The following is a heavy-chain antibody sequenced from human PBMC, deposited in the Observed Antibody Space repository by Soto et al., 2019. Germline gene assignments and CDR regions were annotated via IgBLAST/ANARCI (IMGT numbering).Heavy chain of an antibody. CDR1: GPTFIAYY. Sequence: QLVQSGAEVKKPGASVKVSCKTSGPTFIAYYIHWVRQAPGQGLEWMGWIDPKIGGTTYEQKFLGRVNMTRDASINTAYMEQNRLTSDDTAVEYSARVSVDVPEWGQGTLLTVSS. CDR2: IDPKIGGT. CDR3: ARVSVDVPE. V-gene: IGHV1-2*02. J-gene: IGHJ4*02. D-gene: IGHD5-12*01.